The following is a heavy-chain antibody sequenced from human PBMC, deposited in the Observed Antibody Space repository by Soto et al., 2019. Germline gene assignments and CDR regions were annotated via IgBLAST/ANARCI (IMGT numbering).Heavy chain of an antibody. J-gene: IGHJ5*02. D-gene: IGHD2-21*01. CDR1: GGSVSGVDYF. V-gene: IGHV4-30-4*01. CDR3: AREERKGIISWFDP. Sequence: SETLSLTCTVSGGSVSGVDYFWSWIRQSPGKGLEWIGYIYYTGITHLNPSLKSRLTMAVDTSKNEFSLKLNSVSAADTAVYFCAREERKGIISWFDPWGQGTPVTGSA. CDR2: IYYTGIT.